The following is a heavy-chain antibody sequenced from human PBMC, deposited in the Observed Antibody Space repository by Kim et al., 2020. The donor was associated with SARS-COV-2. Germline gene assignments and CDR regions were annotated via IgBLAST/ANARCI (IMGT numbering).Heavy chain of an antibody. CDR1: GYTFTGYY. V-gene: IGHV1-2*06. J-gene: IGHJ6*02. Sequence: ASVKVSCKASGYTFTGYYMHWVRQAPGQGLEWMGRINPNSGGTNYAQKFQGRVTMTRDTSISTAYMELSRLRSDDTAVYYCARETAPIAAAGEDYYGMDVWGQGTTVTVSS. CDR3: ARETAPIAAAGEDYYGMDV. D-gene: IGHD6-13*01. CDR2: INPNSGGT.